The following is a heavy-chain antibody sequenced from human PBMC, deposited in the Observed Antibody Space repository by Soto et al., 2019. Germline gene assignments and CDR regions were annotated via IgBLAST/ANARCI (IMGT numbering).Heavy chain of an antibody. D-gene: IGHD3-22*01. V-gene: IGHV3-7*01. CDR3: TTDRGYLTFDY. J-gene: IGHJ4*02. CDR1: GFTFSNSW. Sequence: GGSLRLSCAASGFTFSNSWMNWVRQAPGKGLEWVANIKEDGTAKYYLDSVKGRFTVSRDNVKNSLYLQMNSLRAEDTAMYYCTTDRGYLTFDYRGPGTLVTVSS. CDR2: IKEDGTAK.